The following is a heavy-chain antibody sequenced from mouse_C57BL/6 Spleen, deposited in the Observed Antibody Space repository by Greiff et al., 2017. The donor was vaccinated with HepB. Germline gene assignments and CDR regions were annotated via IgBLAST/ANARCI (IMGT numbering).Heavy chain of an antibody. CDR1: GFTFSDFY. J-gene: IGHJ1*03. CDR2: SRNKANDYTT. Sequence: EVKLVESGGGLVQSGRSLRLSCATSGFTFSDFYMEWVRQAPGKGLEWIAASRNKANDYTTEYSASVKGRFIVSRDTSQSILYLQMNALRAEDTAIYYCARDVPPYYGSSPLYFDVWGTGTTVTVSS. V-gene: IGHV7-1*01. D-gene: IGHD1-1*01. CDR3: ARDVPPYYGSSPLYFDV.